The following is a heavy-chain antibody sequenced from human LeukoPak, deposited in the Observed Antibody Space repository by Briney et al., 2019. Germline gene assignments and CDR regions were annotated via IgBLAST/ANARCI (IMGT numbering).Heavy chain of an antibody. Sequence: GGSLRLSCAASGSTFGNYYMSWDRQAPGKGLEWVANIKHDGNWKFYADSVKGRFTVSRDNAESLVYLHMSSLRAEDTAMYYCAREEPGDLGQAFHYWGQGTLGTVSS. D-gene: IGHD7-27*01. CDR3: AREEPGDLGQAFHY. V-gene: IGHV3-7*03. J-gene: IGHJ4*02. CDR1: GSTFGNYY. CDR2: IKHDGNWK.